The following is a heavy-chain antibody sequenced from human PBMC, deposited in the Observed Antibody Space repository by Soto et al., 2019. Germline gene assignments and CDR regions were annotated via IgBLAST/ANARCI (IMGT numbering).Heavy chain of an antibody. D-gene: IGHD2-2*01. Sequence: QVQLVESGGGVVQPGRSLRLSCAASGFSFTTYGIHWVRQAPGKGLEWVAVTSYDGSKEYYADSVKGRFTISRDNSKNTVDLQMNSLRAEDTAFYYCAKDRDTYCSSTNCVGFDPWGQGPLVTVSS. CDR2: TSYDGSKE. CDR3: AKDRDTYCSSTNCVGFDP. V-gene: IGHV3-30*18. J-gene: IGHJ5*02. CDR1: GFSFTTYG.